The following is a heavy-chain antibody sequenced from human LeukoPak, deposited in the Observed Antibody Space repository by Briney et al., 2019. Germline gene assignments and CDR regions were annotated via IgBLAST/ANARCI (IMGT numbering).Heavy chain of an antibody. J-gene: IGHJ4*02. Sequence: ASVKVSCKASGYTFTSYGISWVRQAPGQGLEWMGWISAYNGNTNYAQKLQGRVTMTTDTSTSTAYMELRSLRSDDTAVYYCARGRAADTAMAYFDYWGQGTLVTVSS. V-gene: IGHV1-18*01. CDR1: GYTFTSYG. CDR3: ARGRAADTAMAYFDY. D-gene: IGHD5-18*01. CDR2: ISAYNGNT.